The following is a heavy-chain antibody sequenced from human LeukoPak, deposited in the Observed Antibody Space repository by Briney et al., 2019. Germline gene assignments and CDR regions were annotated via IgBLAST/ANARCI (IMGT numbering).Heavy chain of an antibody. CDR2: IRGDGGGT. Sequence: GGSLRLSCAAAGFTFSTYAMTWVRQAPGKGLEWVSGIRGDGGGTYYADSVKGRFTISRDNSKNTLYLQMNSLRAVQTAVYYCARDGTLDYWGQGTLVTVSP. CDR1: GFTFSTYA. CDR3: ARDGTLDY. V-gene: IGHV3-23*01. D-gene: IGHD1-14*01. J-gene: IGHJ4*02.